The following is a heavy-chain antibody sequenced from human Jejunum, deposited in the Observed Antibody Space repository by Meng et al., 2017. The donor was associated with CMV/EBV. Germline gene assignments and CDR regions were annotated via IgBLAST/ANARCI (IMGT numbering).Heavy chain of an antibody. Sequence: GMHGVRQAPGKGLEWVAFIRYDGSKTHYADSVKGRFIISRDQSKNTLYLQMNSLRAEDTAVYYCARDDSRAYSSSWYYFDYWGQGTRVTVSS. D-gene: IGHD6-13*01. CDR2: IRYDGSKT. CDR3: ARDDSRAYSSSWYYFDY. J-gene: IGHJ4*02. CDR1: G. V-gene: IGHV3-30*02.